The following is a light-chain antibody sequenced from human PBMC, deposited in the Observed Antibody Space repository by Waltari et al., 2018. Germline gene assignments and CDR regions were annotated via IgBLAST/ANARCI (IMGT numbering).Light chain of an antibody. V-gene: IGKV3-20*01. CDR1: QTLNSRD. CDR2: GTS. CDR3: QRSGGS. Sequence: NGVTQSPGTLSLSPAESPTLSCRTSQTLNSRDLAWYTHKPGQAPRLLIYGTSDRASGVPERFSGSGSGTDFTLTITRLEPEDFAVYYCQRSGGSFGPGTKVDVK. J-gene: IGKJ3*01.